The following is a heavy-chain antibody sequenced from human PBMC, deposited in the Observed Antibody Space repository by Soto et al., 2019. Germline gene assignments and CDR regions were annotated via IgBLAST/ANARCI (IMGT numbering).Heavy chain of an antibody. J-gene: IGHJ5*02. Sequence: ASVKVSCKASGGTFSSYAISWVRQAPGQGLEWMGGIIPIFGTANYAQKFQGRVTITADESTSTAYMELSSLRSEDTAVYYCARDVSDCTNGVCYFRGPNWFDPWGQGTLVTVSS. CDR2: IIPIFGTA. V-gene: IGHV1-69*13. CDR3: ARDVSDCTNGVCYFRGPNWFDP. D-gene: IGHD2-8*01. CDR1: GGTFSSYA.